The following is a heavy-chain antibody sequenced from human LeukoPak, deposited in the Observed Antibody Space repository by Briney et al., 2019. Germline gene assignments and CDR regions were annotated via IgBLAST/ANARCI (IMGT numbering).Heavy chain of an antibody. CDR1: GGSISSSSYY. J-gene: IGHJ6*02. CDR2: IYYSGST. CDR3: ASCSSPSCYYLGYYGMDV. Sequence: SGTLSLTCTVSGGSISSSSYYWGWIRQPPGKGLEWIGSIYYSGSTYYNPSLKSRVTISVDTSKNQFSLKLSSVTAADTAVYYCASCSSPSCYYLGYYGMDVWGQGTTVTVSS. D-gene: IGHD2-2*01. V-gene: IGHV4-39*01.